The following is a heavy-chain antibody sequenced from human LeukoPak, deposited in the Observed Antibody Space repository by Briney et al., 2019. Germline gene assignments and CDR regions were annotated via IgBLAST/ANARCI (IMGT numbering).Heavy chain of an antibody. J-gene: IGHJ1*01. CDR2: IYSGGST. CDR1: GFSVSNNY. D-gene: IGHD2-15*01. CDR3: ASDSYSPEYFQH. Sequence: GGSLRLSCAASGFSVSNNYMSWVRQAPGKGLEWVSVIYSGGSTFYADSVKGRFTISRDNSKNSLYLQMNSLRAEDTAVYYCASDSYSPEYFQHWGQGTLVTVSS. V-gene: IGHV3-66*01.